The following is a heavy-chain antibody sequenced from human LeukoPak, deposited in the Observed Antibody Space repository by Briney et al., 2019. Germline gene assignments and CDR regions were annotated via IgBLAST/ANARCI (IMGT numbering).Heavy chain of an antibody. D-gene: IGHD3-16*01. J-gene: IGHJ4*02. Sequence: SVKVSCKASGGTFSSFAIGWVRQAPGQGLEWMGGIIPTSSVPNYAQKFRDRLTVSADESARTAYLELSSLTSDDTAVYYCAREPRVGESTSNFWGQGTLVTVSS. CDR3: AREPRVGESTSNF. CDR2: IIPTSSVP. V-gene: IGHV1-69*13. CDR1: GGTFSSFA.